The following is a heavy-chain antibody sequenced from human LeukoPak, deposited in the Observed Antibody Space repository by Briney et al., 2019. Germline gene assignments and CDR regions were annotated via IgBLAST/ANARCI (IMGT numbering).Heavy chain of an antibody. CDR2: ISSSSSTI. V-gene: IGHV3-48*01. CDR3: ARRSITMVRGPIGSFDY. CDR1: GFTFSSYG. D-gene: IGHD3-10*01. Sequence: GGSLRLSCAASGFTFSSYGMNWVRQAPGKGLEWVSYISSSSSTIYYADSVKGRFTISRDNAKNSLYLQMNSLRAEDTAVYYCARRSITMVRGPIGSFDYWGQGTLVTVSS. J-gene: IGHJ4*02.